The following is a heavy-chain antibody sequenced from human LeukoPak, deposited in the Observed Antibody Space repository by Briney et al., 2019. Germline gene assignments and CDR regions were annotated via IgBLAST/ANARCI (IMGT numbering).Heavy chain of an antibody. D-gene: IGHD3-10*01. Sequence: PGGSLRLSCAASGFTFSSYAMSWIRQAPGKGLEWVSAISRSGGSTYYADSVKGRFTISRDNSKNTLYLQMNSLRAEDTAVYYCAKRNYGSGSYVGGFDYWGQGTLVTVSS. CDR3: AKRNYGSGSYVGGFDY. CDR1: GFTFSSYA. V-gene: IGHV3-23*01. J-gene: IGHJ4*02. CDR2: ISRSGGST.